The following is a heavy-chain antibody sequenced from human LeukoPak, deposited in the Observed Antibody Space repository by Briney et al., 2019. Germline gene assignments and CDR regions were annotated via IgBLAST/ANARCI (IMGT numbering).Heavy chain of an antibody. CDR2: IWYDGSNK. D-gene: IGHD4-17*01. Sequence: GGSLRLSCAASGFTFGSYAMHWVRQAPGKGLEWVAVIWYDGSNKYYADSVKGRFTISRDNSMNTLYLQMNSLRAEDTAVYYCARGTDEVTTFYWGQGTLVTVSS. V-gene: IGHV3-33*01. J-gene: IGHJ4*02. CDR3: ARGTDEVTTFY. CDR1: GFTFGSYA.